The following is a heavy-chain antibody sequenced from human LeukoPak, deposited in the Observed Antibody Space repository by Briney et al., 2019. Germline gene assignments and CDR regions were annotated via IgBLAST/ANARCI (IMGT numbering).Heavy chain of an antibody. CDR3: ARESGTYGNPFDY. CDR1: GFTVSSNY. CDR2: IYSGGST. D-gene: IGHD6-13*01. J-gene: IGHJ4*02. Sequence: PGGYLRLSCAASGFTVSSNYMSWVRQAPGKGLEWVSVIYSGGSTYYADSVKGRFTISRDNSKNTLYLQMNSLRAEDTAVYYCARESGTYGNPFDYWGQGTLVTVSS. V-gene: IGHV3-66*01.